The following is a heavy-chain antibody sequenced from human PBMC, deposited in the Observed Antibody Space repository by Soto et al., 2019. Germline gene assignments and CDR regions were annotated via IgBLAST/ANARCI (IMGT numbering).Heavy chain of an antibody. CDR3: ARPHDNGEVDY. Sequence: QLQLQESGTGLVKPSETLSLTCTVSGGSISSSSYYWGWIRQPPGKGLEWIGSIYYRGSTYYNPSLKSRVTISGDTSTNHFSLKLRSVTAADTAVDYGARPHDNGEVDYWVQGTLVTVSS. J-gene: IGHJ4*02. CDR1: GGSISSSSYY. D-gene: IGHD3-9*01. CDR2: IYYRGST. V-gene: IGHV4-39*01.